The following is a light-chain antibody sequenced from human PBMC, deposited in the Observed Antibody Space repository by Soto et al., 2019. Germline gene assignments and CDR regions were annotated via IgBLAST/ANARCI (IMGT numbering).Light chain of an antibody. CDR1: SSDVGSYNI. CDR2: EVS. CDR3: CSYAGSKV. J-gene: IGLJ1*01. Sequence: QSVLTQPASVSGSPGQSITISCTGTSSDVGSYNIVSWYQQHPGKAPKLMIYEVSKRPSGVSNRFSGSKSGNTASLTISGLQAEDEADYYCCSYAGSKVFGTGTKLTVL. V-gene: IGLV2-23*02.